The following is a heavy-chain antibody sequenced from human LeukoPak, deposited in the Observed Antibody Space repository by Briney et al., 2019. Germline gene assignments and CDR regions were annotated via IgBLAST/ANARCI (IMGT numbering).Heavy chain of an antibody. CDR3: AKVISTGYYYDS. CDR1: GFTVSYNY. CDR2: ISGSGDST. Sequence: PGGSLRLSCAASGFTVSYNYMSWVRQAPGKGLEWVSGISGSGDSTHYADSVKGRFTISRDNSKNTLYLQMNSLRAEDTALYYCAKVISTGYYYDSWGQGTLVTVSP. D-gene: IGHD3-22*01. J-gene: IGHJ5*01. V-gene: IGHV3-23*01.